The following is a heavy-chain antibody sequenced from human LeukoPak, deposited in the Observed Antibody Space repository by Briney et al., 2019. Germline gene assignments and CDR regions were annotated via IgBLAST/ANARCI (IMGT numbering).Heavy chain of an antibody. CDR1: GGSFSGYY. J-gene: IGHJ4*02. V-gene: IGHV4-4*07. CDR3: AREGHYYDSSGYRQFDY. D-gene: IGHD3-22*01. CDR2: IYTSGST. Sequence: SETLSLTCAVYGGSFSGYYWSWIRQPAGKGLEWIGRIYTSGSTNYNPSLKSRVTMSVDTSKNQFSLKLSSVTAADTAVYYCAREGHYYDSSGYRQFDYWGQGTLSPSPQ.